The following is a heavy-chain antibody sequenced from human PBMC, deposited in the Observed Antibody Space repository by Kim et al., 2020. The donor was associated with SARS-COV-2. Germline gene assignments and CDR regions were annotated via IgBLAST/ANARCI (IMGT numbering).Heavy chain of an antibody. CDR1: GGSISSSNYY. V-gene: IGHV4-39*01. D-gene: IGHD3-9*01. J-gene: IGHJ4*02. CDR2: IYYSGST. CDR3: ATKYYDILTGYECYDY. Sequence: SETLSLTCTVSGGSISSSNYYWGWIRQPPVKGLEWIGSIYYSGSTYYNPSLKSRVTISVDTSKNQFSLKLSSVTAADTAVYYCATKYYDILTGYECYDYWGQGTLVTVSS.